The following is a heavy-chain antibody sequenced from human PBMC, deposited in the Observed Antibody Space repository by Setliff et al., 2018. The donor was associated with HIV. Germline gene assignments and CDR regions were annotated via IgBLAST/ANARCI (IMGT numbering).Heavy chain of an antibody. CDR1: GGTFSLHY. CDR3: ARSIVPVASGYYYFEY. D-gene: IGHD3-3*01. Sequence: NPSETLSLTCAVSGGTFSLHYYTWIRQSPLRGLEWIGEINHSGGTRYNPSLESRVTMSLDSFRKQFSLRLISVTAADTAVYYCARSIVPVASGYYYFEYWGQGTLVTVSS. J-gene: IGHJ4*02. V-gene: IGHV4-34*01. CDR2: INHSGGT.